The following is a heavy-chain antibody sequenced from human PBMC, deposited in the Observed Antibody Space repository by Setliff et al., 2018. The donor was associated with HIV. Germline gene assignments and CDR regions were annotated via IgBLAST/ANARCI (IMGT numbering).Heavy chain of an antibody. D-gene: IGHD1-26*01. V-gene: IGHV1-69-2*01. CDR2: VDPEDGET. CDR3: ATVRIVGATEFDY. Sequence: ASVKVSCKDSGYTFTNYFMHWVRQAPGEGLEWVGRVDPEDGETRYAMKFQGSVTISADTSTDTTYLSLTSLRSQDTAVYYCATVRIVGATEFDYWGQGTVVTVSS. CDR1: GYTFTNYF. J-gene: IGHJ4*02.